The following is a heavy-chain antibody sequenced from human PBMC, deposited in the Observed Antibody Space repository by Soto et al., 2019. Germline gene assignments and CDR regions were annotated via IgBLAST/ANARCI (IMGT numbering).Heavy chain of an antibody. CDR1: GGSISSYY. Sequence: SETLSLTCTVSGGSISSYYWSWIRQPPGKGLEWIGYIYYSGSTNYNPSLKSRVTISVDTSKNQFSLKLSSVTAADTAVYYCARTVGEWLRLYYDYMDVWGKGTSVIVS. D-gene: IGHD5-12*01. CDR2: IYYSGST. V-gene: IGHV4-59*08. CDR3: ARTVGEWLRLYYDYMDV. J-gene: IGHJ6*03.